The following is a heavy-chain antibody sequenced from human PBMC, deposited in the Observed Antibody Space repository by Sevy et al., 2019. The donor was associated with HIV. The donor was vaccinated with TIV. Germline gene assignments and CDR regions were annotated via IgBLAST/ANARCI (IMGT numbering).Heavy chain of an antibody. J-gene: IGHJ4*02. V-gene: IGHV3-21*01. CDR3: AGNYDSSGYRFDY. D-gene: IGHD3-22*01. CDR2: ISDRNNYI. CDR1: GFTFRNYS. Sequence: GGSLRLSCAASGFTFRNYSMNWVRQAPGKGLEWVSTISDRNNYIFYADSVKGRFTISRDNAMKLVFLQMNSLRADDTAVYYCAGNYDSSGYRFDYWGQGILVTVSS.